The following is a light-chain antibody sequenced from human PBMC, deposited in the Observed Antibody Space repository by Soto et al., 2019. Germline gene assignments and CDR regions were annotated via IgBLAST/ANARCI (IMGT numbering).Light chain of an antibody. CDR3: SSYASSTSLYV. J-gene: IGLJ1*01. CDR2: EVN. CDR1: SSDVGGHKY. V-gene: IGLV2-14*01. Sequence: QSVLTRPASVSGSPGQSITISFTGTSSDVGGHKYVSWYQHHPGKAPKLLIYEVNNRPSGVSNRFSGSKSGDTASLTISGLQAEDEADYYCSSYASSTSLYVFGTGTKVTVL.